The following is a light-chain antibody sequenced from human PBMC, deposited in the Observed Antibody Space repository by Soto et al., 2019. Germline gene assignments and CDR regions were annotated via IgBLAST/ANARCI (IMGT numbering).Light chain of an antibody. CDR1: QSVSSF. CDR2: DVS. V-gene: IGKV3-11*01. CDR3: QQRTDWPPVYT. Sequence: EIVLTQSPVTLSLSPGDRATLSCRPSQSVSSFLAWYQQKPGQPPRLLIYDVSNRAAGIPARFSGSGSGTGFTLTISSLEPEDFAVYYCQQRTDWPPVYTFGQGTKLEIK. J-gene: IGKJ2*01.